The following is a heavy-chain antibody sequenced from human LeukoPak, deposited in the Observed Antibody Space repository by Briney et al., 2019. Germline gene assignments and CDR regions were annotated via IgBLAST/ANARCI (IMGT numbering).Heavy chain of an antibody. CDR1: GFTISDYW. D-gene: IGHD6-13*01. Sequence: GVSLRLSCAASGFTISDYWMSWVRQAPGRGLEWVANIKYDGSERYYVDSVKGRFTISRDTATNSVYLYMNSLRADDTAVYYCARDIAAPGLFFDYWGQGTLVTVSS. V-gene: IGHV3-7*01. J-gene: IGHJ4*02. CDR2: IKYDGSER. CDR3: ARDIAAPGLFFDY.